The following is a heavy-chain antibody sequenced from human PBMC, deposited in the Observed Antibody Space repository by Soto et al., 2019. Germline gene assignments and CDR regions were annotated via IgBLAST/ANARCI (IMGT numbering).Heavy chain of an antibody. CDR3: ARDNPGYYYGIDV. V-gene: IGHV4-59*01. CDR1: GGSISSYY. CDR2: IYYSGST. Sequence: PSETLSLTCTVSGGSISSYYWSWIRQPPGKGLEWIGYIYYSGSTNYNPSLKSRVTISVDTSKNQFSLKLSSVTAADTAVYYFARDNPGYYYGIDVRAQRTTVTGSS. J-gene: IGHJ6*02.